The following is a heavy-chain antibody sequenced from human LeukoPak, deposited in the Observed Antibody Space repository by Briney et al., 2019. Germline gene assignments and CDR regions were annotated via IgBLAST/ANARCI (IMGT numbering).Heavy chain of an antibody. V-gene: IGHV4-38-2*02. Sequence: PSETLSLTCTVSGHSISSGYYWGWIRQPPGKGLEWIGSIYHSGSTYYNPSLKSRVTISVDTSKNQFSLKLSSVTAADTAVYYCAREGLNMVRGVIPKEAWGWFDPWGQGTLVTVSS. J-gene: IGHJ5*02. D-gene: IGHD3-10*01. CDR3: AREGLNMVRGVIPKEAWGWFDP. CDR2: IYHSGST. CDR1: GHSISSGYY.